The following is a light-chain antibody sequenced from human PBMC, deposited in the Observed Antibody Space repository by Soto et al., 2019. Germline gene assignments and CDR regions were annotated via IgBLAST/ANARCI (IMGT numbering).Light chain of an antibody. V-gene: IGKV3-15*01. CDR3: QQYNYWPPWT. Sequence: EIVVTQSPATLSVSPGERATLSCSASQSVGSSLAWYQQKPGQAPRLVIYGASTRATGVPARFTGSASGTEFNLTISSLQSEDFAVYYCQQYNYWPPWTFGQGTKVEIK. J-gene: IGKJ1*01. CDR1: QSVGSS. CDR2: GAS.